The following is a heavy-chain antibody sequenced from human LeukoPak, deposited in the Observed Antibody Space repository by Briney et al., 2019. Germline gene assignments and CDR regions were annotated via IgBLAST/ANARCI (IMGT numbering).Heavy chain of an antibody. Sequence: GGSLRLSCAASGFTFSSYGMHWVRQARGKGLEWVAGISDDGSNKDYADSVKGRFTISRDNSENTLYLQMNSLRAEDTAVYYCGRDRTYYADSLDNWGQGTLVTVSS. J-gene: IGHJ4*02. CDR3: GRDRTYYADSLDN. CDR2: ISDDGSNK. CDR1: GFTFSSYG. V-gene: IGHV3-30*19. D-gene: IGHD4-17*01.